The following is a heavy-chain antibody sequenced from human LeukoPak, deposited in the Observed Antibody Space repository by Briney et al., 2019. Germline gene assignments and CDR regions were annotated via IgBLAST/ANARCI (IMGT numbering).Heavy chain of an antibody. CDR3: ATGGYSYGHAAFDI. V-gene: IGHV1-24*01. J-gene: IGHJ3*02. Sequence: WASVKVSCKFSGYTLTELSMHWVRQAPGKGLEWMGGFDPEDGETIYAQKFQGRVTMTEDTSTDTAYMELSSLRSEDTAVYYCATGGYSYGHAAFDIWGQGTMVTVSS. CDR2: FDPEDGET. D-gene: IGHD5-18*01. CDR1: GYTLTELS.